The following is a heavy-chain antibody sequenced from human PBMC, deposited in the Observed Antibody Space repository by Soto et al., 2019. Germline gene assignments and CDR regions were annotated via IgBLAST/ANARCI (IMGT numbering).Heavy chain of an antibody. CDR1: GGSVSSGNYY. V-gene: IGHV4-61*01. J-gene: IGHJ4*02. CDR3: ARRASGTPYFDY. Sequence: KASETLSLTCTVSGGSVSSGNYYWSWIRQPPGKGLEWIGYIYYSGSTNYNPSLKSRVTLSVDTSRNQFSLKLTSVTAADTAVYYCARRASGTPYFDYWGQGTLVTVS. D-gene: IGHD1-1*01. CDR2: IYYSGST.